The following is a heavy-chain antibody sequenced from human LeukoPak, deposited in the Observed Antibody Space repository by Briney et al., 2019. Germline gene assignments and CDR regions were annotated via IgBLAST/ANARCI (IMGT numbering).Heavy chain of an antibody. Sequence: DPSETLSLTCAVYGGSFSGYYWTWICQAPGKGLEWIGEINPSGRISYNPSLKSRLTISVDASKNQFSLNLRSLTAADTAVYYCARGRQEVSMIVVVMTAVSYYLDVWGKGTTVTVSS. CDR3: ARGRQEVSMIVVVMTAVSYYLDV. CDR1: GGSFSGYY. D-gene: IGHD3-22*01. V-gene: IGHV4-34*01. J-gene: IGHJ6*03. CDR2: INPSGRI.